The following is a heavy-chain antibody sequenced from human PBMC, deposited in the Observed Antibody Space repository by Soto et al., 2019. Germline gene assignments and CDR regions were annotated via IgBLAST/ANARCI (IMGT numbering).Heavy chain of an antibody. Sequence: EVQLLESGGGLVQPGGSLRLSCAASGFTFSNYAMSWVRQAPGKGLEWVGRIRNRGQSHIADYAASVKGRFTMSRDDSENSLHLQMNSLKTEDTAVYYCARDTHTALDYWGQGTLVTVSS. CDR1: GFTFSNYA. CDR3: ARDTHTALDY. D-gene: IGHD2-2*02. J-gene: IGHJ4*02. V-gene: IGHV3-72*01. CDR2: IRNRGQSHIA.